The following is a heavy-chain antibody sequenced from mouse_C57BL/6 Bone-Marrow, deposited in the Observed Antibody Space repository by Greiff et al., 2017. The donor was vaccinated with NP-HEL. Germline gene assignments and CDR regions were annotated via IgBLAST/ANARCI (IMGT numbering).Heavy chain of an antibody. D-gene: IGHD2-5*01. Sequence: QVQLQQSGAELVKPGASVKISCKASGYAFSSYWMNWVKQRPGKGLEWIGHIYPGDGDTNYNGKFKGKATLTADKSSSTAYMQLSSLTSEDSAVYFCARKAYYSKRAWFAYWGQGTLVTVSA. J-gene: IGHJ3*01. CDR1: GYAFSSYW. CDR3: ARKAYYSKRAWFAY. CDR2: IYPGDGDT. V-gene: IGHV1-80*01.